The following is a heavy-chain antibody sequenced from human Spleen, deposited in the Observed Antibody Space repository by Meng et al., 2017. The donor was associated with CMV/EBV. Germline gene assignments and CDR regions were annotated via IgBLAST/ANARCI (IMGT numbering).Heavy chain of an antibody. CDR3: ARDTEDYFDY. J-gene: IGHJ4*02. V-gene: IGHV4-34*01. CDR2: INHSGST. D-gene: IGHD2-2*02. CDR1: GGSFSGNY. Sequence: SETLSLTCAVYGGSFSGNYWSWIRQPPGKGLEWIGEINHSGSTNYNPSLKSRVTISVDTSKNQFSLKLSSVTAADTAVYYCARDTEDYFDYWGQGTLVTVSS.